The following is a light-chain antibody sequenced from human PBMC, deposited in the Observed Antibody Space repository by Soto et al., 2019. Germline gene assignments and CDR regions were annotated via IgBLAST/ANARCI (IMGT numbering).Light chain of an antibody. CDR3: QQYGGSPPFT. Sequence: EIVLTQSPGTLSLSPGERATLSCRASQSVSNSYLAWYQQKPGQAPRLLIYGASSRATGIPDRFSGSGSGTYFPLTISRLEPEDFAVYYCQQYGGSPPFTFGPGTKVEIK. J-gene: IGKJ3*01. V-gene: IGKV3-20*01. CDR1: QSVSNSY. CDR2: GAS.